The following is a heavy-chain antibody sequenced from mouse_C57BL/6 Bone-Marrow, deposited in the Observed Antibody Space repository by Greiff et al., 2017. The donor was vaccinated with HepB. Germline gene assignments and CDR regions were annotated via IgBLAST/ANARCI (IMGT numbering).Heavy chain of an antibody. CDR2: ISSGGDYI. D-gene: IGHD2-1*01. J-gene: IGHJ3*01. V-gene: IGHV5-9-1*02. Sequence: EVNLVESGEGLVKPGGSLKLSCAASGFTFSSYAMSWVRQTPEKRLEWVAYISSGGDYIYYADTVKGRFTISRDNARNTLYLQMSSLKSEDTAMYYCTRLPIYYGNLAWFAYWGQGTLVTVSA. CDR3: TRLPIYYGNLAWFAY. CDR1: GFTFSSYA.